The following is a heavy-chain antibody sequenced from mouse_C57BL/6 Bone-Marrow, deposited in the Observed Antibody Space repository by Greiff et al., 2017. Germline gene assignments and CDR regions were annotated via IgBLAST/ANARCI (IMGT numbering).Heavy chain of an antibody. D-gene: IGHD2-3*01. CDR3: ARSDGYYDPSFDY. Sequence: EVKLVESGPELVKPGASVKISCKASGYSFTDYNMNWVKQSNGKSLEWIGVINPNYGTTSYNQKFKGKATLTVDQSSSTAYMQLNSLTSEDSAVYYYARSDGYYDPSFDYWGQGTTLTVSS. CDR1: GYSFTDYN. V-gene: IGHV1-39*01. J-gene: IGHJ2*01. CDR2: INPNYGTT.